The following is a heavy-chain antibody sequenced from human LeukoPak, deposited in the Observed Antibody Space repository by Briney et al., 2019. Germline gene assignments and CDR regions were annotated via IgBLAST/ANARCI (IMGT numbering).Heavy chain of an antibody. V-gene: IGHV4-34*01. CDR1: GGSFSAYY. Sequence: PSETLSLTCAVSGGSFSAYYWTWIRQPPGKGLEWIGEINHSGSANYNPSLKSRVTISLDTSKNQFSLKLSSVTAADTAVYYCVRGQGTVTTHRGQGTLVTVSS. D-gene: IGHD4-17*01. CDR2: INHSGSA. J-gene: IGHJ4*02. CDR3: VRGQGTVTTH.